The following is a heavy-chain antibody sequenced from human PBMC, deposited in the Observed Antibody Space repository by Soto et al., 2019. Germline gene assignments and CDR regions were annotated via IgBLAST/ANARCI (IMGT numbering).Heavy chain of an antibody. CDR3: ARGTYYYDSSGCRYPRGSCYYYGMDV. CDR2: IIPIFGTA. CDR1: GGTFSSYA. D-gene: IGHD3-22*01. Sequence: GASVKVSCKASGGTFSSYAISWVRQAPGQGLEWMGGIIPIFGTANYAQKFQGRVTITADESTSTAYMELSSLRSEDTAVYYCARGTYYYDSSGCRYPRGSCYYYGMDVWGQGTTVTVSS. V-gene: IGHV1-69*13. J-gene: IGHJ6*02.